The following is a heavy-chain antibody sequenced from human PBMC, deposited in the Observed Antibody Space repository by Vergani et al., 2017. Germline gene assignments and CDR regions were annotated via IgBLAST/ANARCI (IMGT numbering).Heavy chain of an antibody. CDR2: ISGSGGST. J-gene: IGHJ6*02. V-gene: IGHV3-23*01. CDR1: GFTFIHYA. CDR3: AKANPRNSGYDYLYYYHAMDV. D-gene: IGHD5-12*01. Sequence: EVQLLESGGDLVQPGGSLRLSCAASGFTFIHYAMNWVRQAPGKGLEWVSGISGSGGSTYYAGSVKGRFTISRDSSKNTLYLQMNSRSAGDTAVYYCAKANPRNSGYDYLYYYHAMDVGGQGTTVTVSS.